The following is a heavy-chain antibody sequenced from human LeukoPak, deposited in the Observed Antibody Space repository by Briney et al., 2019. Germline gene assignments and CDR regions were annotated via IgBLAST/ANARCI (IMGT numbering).Heavy chain of an antibody. D-gene: IGHD3-16*02. CDR1: GFTVSSNY. CDR2: IYSGGTI. V-gene: IGHV3-53*01. CDR3: ARGGGELYRGFSKYYFDL. Sequence: GGSLRLSCAASGFTVSSNYMSWVRQAPGKGLEWVSIIYSGGTIYYGASVKGRFTISRDSSDNTVHLQMNSLRAEDTAVYYCARGGGELYRGFSKYYFDLWGQGTLVTVSS. J-gene: IGHJ4*02.